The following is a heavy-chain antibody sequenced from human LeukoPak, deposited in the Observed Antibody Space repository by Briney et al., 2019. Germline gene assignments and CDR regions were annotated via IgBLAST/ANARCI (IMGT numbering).Heavy chain of an antibody. J-gene: IGHJ5*02. CDR2: IYYSGST. D-gene: IGHD6-13*01. CDR3: ARGIAAEVGWFDP. CDR1: GGSVSSYY. V-gene: IGHV4-59*08. Sequence: SETLSLTCTVSGGSVSSYYWSWIRQPPGKGLEWIGYIYYSGSTNYNPSLKSRVTISVDTSKNQFSLKLSSVTAADTAVYYCARGIAAEVGWFDPWGQGTLVTVSS.